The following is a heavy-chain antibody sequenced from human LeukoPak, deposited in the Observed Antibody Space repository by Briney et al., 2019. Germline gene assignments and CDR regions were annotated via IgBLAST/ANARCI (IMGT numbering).Heavy chain of an antibody. V-gene: IGHV3-30-3*01. CDR1: GFTFSSYA. CDR2: ISYDGSSK. D-gene: IGHD6-13*01. Sequence: PGGSLRLSCAASGFTFSSYAMHWVRQAPGKGLEWVAVISYDGSSKYYADSVKGRFTISRDNSKNTLYLQMNSLRAEDTAVYYCARGRAAAGPFDYWGQGTLVTVSS. J-gene: IGHJ4*02. CDR3: ARGRAAAGPFDY.